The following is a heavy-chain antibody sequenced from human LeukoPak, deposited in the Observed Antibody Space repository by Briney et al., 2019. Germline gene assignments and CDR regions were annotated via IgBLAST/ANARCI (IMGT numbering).Heavy chain of an antibody. J-gene: IGHJ6*02. CDR3: ATVPAALLHDYYYGMDV. Sequence: ASVKVSCKVSGYTLTELSMHWVRQAPGKGLEWMGGFDPEDGETIYAQKFQGRVTMTEDTSTDTAYMELSSLRSEDTAVYYCATVPAALLHDYYYGMDVWGQGTTVTVSS. D-gene: IGHD2-2*01. CDR2: FDPEDGET. CDR1: GYTLTELS. V-gene: IGHV1-24*01.